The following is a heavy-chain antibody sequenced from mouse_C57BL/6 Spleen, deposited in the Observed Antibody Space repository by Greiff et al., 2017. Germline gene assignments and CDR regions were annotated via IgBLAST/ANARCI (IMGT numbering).Heavy chain of an antibody. CDR2: ISDGGSYT. Sequence: EVKLVESGGGLVKPGGSPKLSCAASGFTFSSYAMSWVRQTPEKRLEWVATISDGGSYTYYPDNVKGRFTISRDNAKNNLYLQMSHLKSEDTAMYYCARGEEAWFAYWGQGTLVTVSA. J-gene: IGHJ3*01. CDR3: ARGEEAWFAY. CDR1: GFTFSSYA. V-gene: IGHV5-4*03.